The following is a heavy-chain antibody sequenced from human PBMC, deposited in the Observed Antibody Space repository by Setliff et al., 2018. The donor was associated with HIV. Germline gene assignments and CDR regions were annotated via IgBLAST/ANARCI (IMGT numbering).Heavy chain of an antibody. V-gene: IGHV4-34*01. CDR1: GGSFSDYY. J-gene: IGHJ4*02. CDR2: IYYSGST. D-gene: IGHD3-3*01. CDR3: ARSYTIFGVVIKTEYYFDY. Sequence: SETLSLTCAVYGGSFSDYYWSWIRQPPGKGLEWIGSIYYSGSTYYNPSLKSRVTISVDTSKNQFSLKLSSVTAADTAVYYCARSYTIFGVVIKTEYYFDYWGQGTLVTVSS.